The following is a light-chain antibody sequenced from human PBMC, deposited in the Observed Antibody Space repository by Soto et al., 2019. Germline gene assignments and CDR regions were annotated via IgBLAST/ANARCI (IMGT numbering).Light chain of an antibody. J-gene: IGKJ4*01. Sequence: DVQMTQSPSSLSASVGDRVTITCRARQSINNWLAWYQQKPGKAPKFLIYDASTLGTGVPSRFSGSASGTEFTLTTSGLQPEDDASYYCQQYDTYPLTFGGGTRVEIK. V-gene: IGKV1-5*01. CDR1: QSINNW. CDR3: QQYDTYPLT. CDR2: DAS.